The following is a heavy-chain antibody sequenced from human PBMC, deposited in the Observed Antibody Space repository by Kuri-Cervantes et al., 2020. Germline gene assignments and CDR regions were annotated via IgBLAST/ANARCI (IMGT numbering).Heavy chain of an antibody. Sequence: SVKVSCKASGYTFTTYPMNWVRQAPGQGLEWMGGIIPIFGTANYAQKFQGRVTITADESTSTAYMELSSLRSEDTAVYYCARNANVDIVATFYYYYYGMDVWGQGTTVTVSS. V-gene: IGHV1-69*13. CDR1: GYTFTTYP. D-gene: IGHD5-12*01. CDR3: ARNANVDIVATFYYYYYGMDV. CDR2: IIPIFGTA. J-gene: IGHJ6*02.